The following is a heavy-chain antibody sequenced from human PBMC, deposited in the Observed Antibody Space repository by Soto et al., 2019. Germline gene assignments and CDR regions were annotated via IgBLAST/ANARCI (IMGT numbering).Heavy chain of an antibody. CDR1: GFSFNTYV. CDR3: AKGLALMADH. CDR2: ILYDGSKE. Sequence: GGSLRLSCTDSGFSFNTYVMDWVRQAPGKGLEWVARILYDGSKEYYADPVKGRFTISRDNSKNTPYLQMDRLRVEDTAVYFCAKGLALMADHWGQGTPVTV. D-gene: IGHD2-21*01. V-gene: IGHV3-30*18. J-gene: IGHJ4*02.